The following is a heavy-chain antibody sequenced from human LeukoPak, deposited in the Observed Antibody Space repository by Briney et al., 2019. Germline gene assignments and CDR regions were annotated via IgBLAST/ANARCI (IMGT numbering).Heavy chain of an antibody. CDR1: RFTFSSYG. J-gene: IGHJ6*02. CDR3: ARNMVRGVMRVYGMDV. V-gene: IGHV3-21*01. CDR2: ISSSADFI. D-gene: IGHD3-10*01. Sequence: PGGSLRLSCAASRFTFSSYGMNWVRQAPGKGLEWVSGISSSADFISYADSVKGRFTISRGNSKNTLYLQMNGLRAEDTAVYYCARNMVRGVMRVYGMDVWGQGTTVTVSS.